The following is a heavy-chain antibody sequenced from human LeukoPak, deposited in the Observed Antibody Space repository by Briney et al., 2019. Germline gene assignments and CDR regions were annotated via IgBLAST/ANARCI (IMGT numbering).Heavy chain of an antibody. CDR3: ARAWRQQLVLGSGGLNWFDP. Sequence: VKPSETLSLTCTVSGYSISSSYYWGWIRQPPGKGLEWIGSIYYSGSTYYNPSLKSRVTISVDTSKNQFSLKLSSVTAADTAVYYCARAWRQQLVLGSGGLNWFDPWGQGTLVTVSS. D-gene: IGHD6-13*01. CDR1: GYSISSSYY. CDR2: IYYSGST. J-gene: IGHJ5*02. V-gene: IGHV4-38-2*02.